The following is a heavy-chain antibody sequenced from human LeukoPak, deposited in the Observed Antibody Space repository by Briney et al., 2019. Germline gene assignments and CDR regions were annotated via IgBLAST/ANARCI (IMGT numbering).Heavy chain of an antibody. CDR1: GGSISSSSYY. V-gene: IGHV4-39*07. CDR3: ARRNYYHSSGYYYVLADYLDY. CDR2: IYYSGST. Sequence: SETLSLTCTVSGGSISSSSYYWGWIRQPPGKGLEWIGSIYYSGSTYYNPSLKSRVTISVDTSKNQFSLKLSSVTAADTAVYYCARRNYYHSSGYYYVLADYLDYWGQGTLVTVSS. D-gene: IGHD3-22*01. J-gene: IGHJ4*02.